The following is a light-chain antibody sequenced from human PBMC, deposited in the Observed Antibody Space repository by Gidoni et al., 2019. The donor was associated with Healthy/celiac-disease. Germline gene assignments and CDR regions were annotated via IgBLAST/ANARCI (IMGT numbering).Light chain of an antibody. J-gene: IGKJ2*02. Sequence: DIQMTQSPSSLSASVGDRVTITCRASQSISSYLNWYQQKPGKAPKLLIYAASSLQSVVPSRFSGSGSGTDFTLTISSLQPEDFATYYFQQSYNTPRTFGQGTKLEIK. CDR3: QQSYNTPRT. CDR2: AAS. V-gene: IGKV1-39*01. CDR1: QSISSY.